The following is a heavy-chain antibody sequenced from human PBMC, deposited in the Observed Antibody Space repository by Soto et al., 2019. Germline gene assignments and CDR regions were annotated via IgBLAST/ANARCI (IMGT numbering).Heavy chain of an antibody. CDR2: IYHSGST. CDR3: ARDLSYSSSSHFDY. Sequence: SETLSLTCAVSGYSISSGYYWGWIRQLPGKGLEWIGSIYHSGSTYYNPSLKSRVTISVDTSKNQFSLKLSSVTAADTAVYYCARDLSYSSSSHFDYWGQGTLVTVSS. J-gene: IGHJ4*02. D-gene: IGHD6-6*01. CDR1: GYSISSGYY. V-gene: IGHV4-38-2*02.